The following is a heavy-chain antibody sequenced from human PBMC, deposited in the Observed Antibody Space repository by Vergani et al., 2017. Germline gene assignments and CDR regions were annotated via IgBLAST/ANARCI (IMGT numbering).Heavy chain of an antibody. V-gene: IGHV3-73*01. D-gene: IGHD2-15*01. CDR1: GFTFSGSA. J-gene: IGHJ6*02. Sequence: EVQLVESGGGLVQPGGSLKLSCAASGFTFSGSAMHWVRQASGKGLVCVGRIRSKANSYATAYAASVKGRFTISRDDSKNTAYLQMNSLKTEDTAVYYCTRRLGYCSGGSCYGYYGMDVWGQGTTVTVSS. CDR2: IRSKANSYAT. CDR3: TRRLGYCSGGSCYGYYGMDV.